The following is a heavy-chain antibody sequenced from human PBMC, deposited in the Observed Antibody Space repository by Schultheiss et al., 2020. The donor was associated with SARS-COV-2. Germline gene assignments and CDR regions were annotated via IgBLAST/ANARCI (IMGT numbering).Heavy chain of an antibody. CDR2: INTNTGNP. J-gene: IGHJ4*02. Sequence: ASVKVSCKASGYTFTSYAMNWVRQAPGQGLEWMGWINTNTGNPTYAQGFTGRFVFSLDTSVSTAFLHISSLKAEDTAVYYCARRPSGSAGTYRHYFDYWGQGTLVTVSS. CDR3: ARRPSGSAGTYRHYFDY. D-gene: IGHD6-13*01. CDR1: GYTFTSYA. V-gene: IGHV7-4-1*02.